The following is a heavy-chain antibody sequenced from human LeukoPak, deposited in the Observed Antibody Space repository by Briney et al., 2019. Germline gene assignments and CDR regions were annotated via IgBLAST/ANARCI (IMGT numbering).Heavy chain of an antibody. Sequence: ASVKVSCKASGYTFTGYYMHWVRQAPGQGLEWMGWINPNSGGTNYAQKFQGRVTMTRDTSISTAYMELSSLRSEDTAVYYCATPGGYSYGYGAYYYMDVWGKGTTVTVSS. CDR2: INPNSGGT. CDR1: GYTFTGYY. V-gene: IGHV1-2*02. J-gene: IGHJ6*03. CDR3: ATPGGYSYGYGAYYYMDV. D-gene: IGHD5-18*01.